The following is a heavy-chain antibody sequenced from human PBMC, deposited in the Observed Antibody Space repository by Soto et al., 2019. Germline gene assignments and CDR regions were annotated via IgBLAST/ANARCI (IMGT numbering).Heavy chain of an antibody. J-gene: IGHJ4*02. CDR1: GFTVSSNY. V-gene: IGHV3-66*01. CDR3: ARGHSGWYLDY. CDR2: IYPNGNT. Sequence: PGGSLRLSCAASGFTVSSNYINWVRQAPGKGLEWVSVIYPNGNTYYADSVKGRFTISRDNSENTLYLQMNSLRAEDTAVYYCARGHSGWYLDYWGQGTLVTVSS. D-gene: IGHD6-19*01.